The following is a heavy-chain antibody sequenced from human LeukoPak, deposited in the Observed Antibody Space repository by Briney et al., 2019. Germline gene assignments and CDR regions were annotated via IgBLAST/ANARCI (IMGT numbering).Heavy chain of an antibody. CDR3: ARDLYGDYRIDY. Sequence: PGGSLRLSRAASRFTFSTYSMNWVRQAPGKGLECVSSISSSSSYTYYADSVKGRFTISRDNAKNSLYMQMNSLRAEDTAVYYCARDLYGDYRIDYWGQGTLVTVSS. V-gene: IGHV3-21*01. CDR1: RFTFSTYS. CDR2: ISSSSSYT. D-gene: IGHD4-17*01. J-gene: IGHJ4*02.